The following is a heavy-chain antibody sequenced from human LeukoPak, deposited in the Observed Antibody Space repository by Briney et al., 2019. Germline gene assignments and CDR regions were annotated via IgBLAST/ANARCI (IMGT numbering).Heavy chain of an antibody. CDR3: TTHHYYDSSGYYTPFDY. V-gene: IGHV1-18*04. CDR2: ISAYNGNT. D-gene: IGHD3-22*01. CDR1: GYIFPSYG. Sequence: ASAKVSCKASGYIFPSYGISWVRQAPGQGLEWMGWISAYNGNTNYAQKLQGRVTMTTDTSTSTAYMELRSLRSDDTAVYYCTTHHYYDSSGYYTPFDYWGQGTLVTVSS. J-gene: IGHJ4*02.